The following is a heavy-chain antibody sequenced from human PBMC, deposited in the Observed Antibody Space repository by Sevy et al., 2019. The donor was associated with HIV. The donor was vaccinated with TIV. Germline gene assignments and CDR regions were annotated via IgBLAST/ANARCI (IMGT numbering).Heavy chain of an antibody. Sequence: GGSLRLSCAASGFTFSSYAMHWVRQAPGKGLEWVAVISYDGSNKYYANSVKGRLTISRDNSKNTLYLQMNSLRAEDTAVYYCARLPGGGYDSHAFDIWGQGTMVTVSS. CDR1: GFTFSSYA. D-gene: IGHD5-12*01. V-gene: IGHV3-30-3*01. J-gene: IGHJ3*02. CDR3: ARLPGGGYDSHAFDI. CDR2: ISYDGSNK.